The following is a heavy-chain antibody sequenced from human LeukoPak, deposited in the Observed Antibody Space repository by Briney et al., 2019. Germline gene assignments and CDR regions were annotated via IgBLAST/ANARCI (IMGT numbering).Heavy chain of an antibody. CDR3: ARAGGVKSAALDLDY. CDR1: GGFISDYP. J-gene: IGHJ4*02. CDR2: IYYSGSA. D-gene: IGHD6-25*01. Sequence: SETLSLTCTVSGGFISDYPWSWIRQPPGTGLEWIGNIYYSGSANHNPSLKSRVTISRDTSKNQFSLKLTSVTTADTAVYYCARAGGVKSAALDLDYWGQGTLVTVSS. V-gene: IGHV4-59*01.